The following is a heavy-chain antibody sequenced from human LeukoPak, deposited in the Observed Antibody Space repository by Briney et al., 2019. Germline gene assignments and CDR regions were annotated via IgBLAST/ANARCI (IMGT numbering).Heavy chain of an antibody. CDR2: VRGSGDST. J-gene: IGHJ4*02. CDR3: AKDVRHSGYDYFDY. Sequence: GGSLSLSCAASGFTFSSYAMCWVRQAPGKGLEWVSGVRGSGDSTYYADSVKGRFTISRDTSKNTLYLQMNSLRVEDTAVYYCAKDVRHSGYDYFDYWGQGALVTVSS. CDR1: GFTFSSYA. V-gene: IGHV3-23*01. D-gene: IGHD5-12*01.